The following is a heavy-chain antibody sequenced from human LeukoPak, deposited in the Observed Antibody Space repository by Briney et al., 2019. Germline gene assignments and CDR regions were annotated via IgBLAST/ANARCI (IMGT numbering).Heavy chain of an antibody. CDR2: TWYDGRNN. D-gene: IGHD2-21*02. CDR3: ARGDHYYGMDV. J-gene: IGHJ6*02. V-gene: IGHV3-33*01. Sequence: GGSLRLSCAASGFTFSSYGMHWVRQAPGKGLEWVAVTWYDGRNNYYAASVKGRFTISRDDSKTTVYLPMNSLRAEDTAVYYCARGDHYYGMDVWGHGTTVTVSS. CDR1: GFTFSSYG.